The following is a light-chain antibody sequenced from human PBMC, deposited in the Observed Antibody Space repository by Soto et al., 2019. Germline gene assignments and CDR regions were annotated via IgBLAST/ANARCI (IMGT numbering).Light chain of an antibody. CDR1: SSDVGAFNY. Sequence: QSALTQPASVSGSPGQAITISCSGTSSDVGAFNYVSWYQQHPGKAPKLMIYDVSNRPSGVSNRFSGSKSGNTASLTISGLRAEDAADYYCNSYTSNNTHVFGTGTKVTVL. J-gene: IGLJ1*01. V-gene: IGLV2-14*03. CDR2: DVS. CDR3: NSYTSNNTHV.